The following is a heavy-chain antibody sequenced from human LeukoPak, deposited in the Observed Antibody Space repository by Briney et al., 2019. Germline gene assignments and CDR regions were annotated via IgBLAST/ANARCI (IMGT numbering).Heavy chain of an antibody. CDR3: AREGLREALDI. D-gene: IGHD4-17*01. V-gene: IGHV3-33*01. CDR2: IYYDGSNE. Sequence: GGSLRLSCAASGFTFSSYGMHWVRQAPGKWLEWVALIYYDGSNEYYADSVKGRFTISRDNSKNTLYLQMNSLRAEDTAMYYCAREGLREALDIWGQGTKVTVSS. CDR1: GFTFSSYG. J-gene: IGHJ3*02.